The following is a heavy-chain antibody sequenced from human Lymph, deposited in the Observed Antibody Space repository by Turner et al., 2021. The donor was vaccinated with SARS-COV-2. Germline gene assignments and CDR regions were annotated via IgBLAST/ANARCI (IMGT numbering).Heavy chain of an antibody. CDR1: GFTFRTYS. CDR2: ISSTSSYI. D-gene: IGHD4-17*01. CDR3: ARDIPTTADYFDC. V-gene: IGHV3-21*01. Sequence: EVKLVESRGGLVKPGGSLRLSCAASGFTFRTYSRNWVRQAPGKGLEWISAISSTSSYIYYADSVKGRFTISRDDAKNSLFLQMNSLGAEDTAVYYCARDIPTTADYFDCWGQGTLVTVSS. J-gene: IGHJ4*02.